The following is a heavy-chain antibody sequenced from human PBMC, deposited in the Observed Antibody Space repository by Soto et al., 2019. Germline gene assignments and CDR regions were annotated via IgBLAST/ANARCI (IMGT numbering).Heavy chain of an antibody. J-gene: IGHJ4*02. CDR1: GFTFSSYG. CDR2: ISYDGSNK. V-gene: IGHV3-30*18. D-gene: IGHD2-2*01. CDR3: AKDRYCSSTSCYAGFDY. Sequence: GGSLRLSCAASGFTFSSYGMQWVRQAPGKGLEWVAVISYDGSNKYYADSVKGRFTISRDNSKNTLYLQMNSLRAEDTAFYYCAKDRYCSSTSCYAGFDYWGQGTLVTVSS.